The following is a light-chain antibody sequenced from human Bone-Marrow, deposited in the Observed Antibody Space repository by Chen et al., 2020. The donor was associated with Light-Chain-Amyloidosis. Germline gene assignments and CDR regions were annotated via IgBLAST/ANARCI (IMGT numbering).Light chain of an antibody. CDR2: SNN. CDR1: SSNIGANT. Sequence: SVLPQPPSASGTPGQRVTISCSGSSSNIGANTVNWYQQFPGTAPKLLIYSNNQRPSGVPDRFSGSKSGTSASLAISGLQSEDETDYSCAAWDDNLNGWVFGGGTKLTVL. V-gene: IGLV1-44*01. CDR3: AAWDDNLNGWV. J-gene: IGLJ3*02.